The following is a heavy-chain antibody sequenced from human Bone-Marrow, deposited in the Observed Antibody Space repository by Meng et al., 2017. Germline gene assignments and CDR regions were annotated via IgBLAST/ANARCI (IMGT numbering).Heavy chain of an antibody. CDR3: ANRYFDL. V-gene: IGHV3-43D*03. J-gene: IGHJ2*01. Sequence: EVQLVESGGGLVKPGGSLRLSCAASGFTFDDYAMHWVRQAPGKGLEWVSLISWDGGGTYYADSVKGRFTISRDNSKNSLYLQMNSLRAEDTALYYCANRYFDLWGRGTLVTVSS. CDR1: GFTFDDYA. CDR2: ISWDGGGT.